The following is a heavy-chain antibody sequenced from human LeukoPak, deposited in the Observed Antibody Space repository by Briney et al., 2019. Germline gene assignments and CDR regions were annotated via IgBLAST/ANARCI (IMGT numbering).Heavy chain of an antibody. Sequence: SETLSLTCAVYGGSFSGYYWSWIRQPPGKGLEWIGEINHSGSTNYNPSLKSRATISVDTSKNQFSLKLSSVTAADTAVYYCARVLGSYYDFWSGYYPREAYYFDYWGQGTLVTVSS. CDR2: INHSGST. J-gene: IGHJ4*02. V-gene: IGHV4-34*01. D-gene: IGHD3-3*01. CDR3: ARVLGSYYDFWSGYYPREAYYFDY. CDR1: GGSFSGYY.